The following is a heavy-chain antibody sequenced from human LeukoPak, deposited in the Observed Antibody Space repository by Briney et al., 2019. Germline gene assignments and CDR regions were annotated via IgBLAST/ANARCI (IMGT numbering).Heavy chain of an antibody. D-gene: IGHD6-13*01. V-gene: IGHV4-34*01. J-gene: IGHJ4*02. CDR2: INHSGST. CDR1: GGSFSGYY. Sequence: SETLSLTCAVYGGSFSGYYWSWIRQPPGKGLEWIGEINHSGSTNYNPSLKSRVTISVDTSKNQFSPKLSSVTAADTAVYYCARRYSSSWYVGYWDQGTLVTVSS. CDR3: ARRYSSSWYVGY.